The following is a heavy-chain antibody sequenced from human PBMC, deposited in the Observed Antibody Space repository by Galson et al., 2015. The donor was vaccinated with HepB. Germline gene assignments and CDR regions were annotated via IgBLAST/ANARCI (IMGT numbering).Heavy chain of an antibody. Sequence: SVKVSCKASGYTFTGYYMHWVRQAPGQGLEWMGWINPNSGGTNYAQKFQGRVTMTRDTSISTAYMELSRLRSDDTAVYYCARDQTANWSGYLDYWGQGTLVTVSS. V-gene: IGHV1-2*02. J-gene: IGHJ4*02. D-gene: IGHD3-3*01. CDR2: INPNSGGT. CDR3: ARDQTANWSGYLDY. CDR1: GYTFTGYY.